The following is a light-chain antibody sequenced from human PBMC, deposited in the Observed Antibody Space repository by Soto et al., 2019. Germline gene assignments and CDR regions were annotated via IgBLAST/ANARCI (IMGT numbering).Light chain of an antibody. Sequence: QSVLTQPASVSGSPGQSITSCCTGTSSDVGGYNYVSWYQQHPGKAPKLMIYDVSNRPSGVSNRFSGSKSGNTASLTISGLQAEDEADYYCSSYTSSSTLVFGTGTKVTVL. CDR1: SSDVGGYNY. J-gene: IGLJ1*01. V-gene: IGLV2-14*01. CDR2: DVS. CDR3: SSYTSSSTLV.